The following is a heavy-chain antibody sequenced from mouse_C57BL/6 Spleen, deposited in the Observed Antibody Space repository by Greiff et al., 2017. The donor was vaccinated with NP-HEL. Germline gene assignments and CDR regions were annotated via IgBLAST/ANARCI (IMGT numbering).Heavy chain of an antibody. Sequence: QVQLQQSGAELVRPGSSVKLSCKASGYTFTSYWMHWVKQRPIQGLEWIGNIDPSDSETHYNQKFKDKATLTVDKSSSTAYMQLSSLTSEDSAVYYCARSSITTVNWYFDVWGTGTTVTVSS. CDR2: IDPSDSET. D-gene: IGHD1-1*01. CDR1: GYTFTSYW. V-gene: IGHV1-52*01. J-gene: IGHJ1*03. CDR3: ARSSITTVNWYFDV.